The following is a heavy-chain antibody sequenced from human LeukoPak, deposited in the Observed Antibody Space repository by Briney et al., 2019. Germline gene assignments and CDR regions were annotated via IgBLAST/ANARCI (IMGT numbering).Heavy chain of an antibody. J-gene: IGHJ4*02. D-gene: IGHD3-3*01. CDR2: ISWNSGSI. Sequence: GGSLRLSCAASGFTFDDYAMHWVRHAPGKGLEWVSGISWNSGSIGYADSVKGRFTISRDNAKNSLYLQMNSLRAEDTALYYCAEGPYDFWSGHLHYFDYWGQGTLVTVSS. CDR3: AEGPYDFWSGHLHYFDY. CDR1: GFTFDDYA. V-gene: IGHV3-9*01.